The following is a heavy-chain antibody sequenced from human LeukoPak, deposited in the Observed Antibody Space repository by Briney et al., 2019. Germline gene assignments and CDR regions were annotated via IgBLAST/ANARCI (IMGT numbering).Heavy chain of an antibody. CDR2: IYYSGST. J-gene: IGHJ4*02. CDR1: GGSISSGDYY. CDR3: ARLDSSGTAAIDY. D-gene: IGHD3-22*01. Sequence: SETLSLTCTVSGGSISSGDYYWSWIRQPPGKGLEWIGYIYYSGSTYYNPSLKSRVTISVDTSKNQFSLKLSSVTAADTAVYYCARLDSSGTAAIDYWGQGTLVTASS. V-gene: IGHV4-30-4*08.